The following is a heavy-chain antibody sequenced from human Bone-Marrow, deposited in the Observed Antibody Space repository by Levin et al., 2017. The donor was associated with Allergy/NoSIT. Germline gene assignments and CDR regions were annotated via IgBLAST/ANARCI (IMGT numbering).Heavy chain of an antibody. CDR3: ARDHYDSSGYYYSWYFDL. J-gene: IGHJ2*01. V-gene: IGHV3-21*01. D-gene: IGHD3-22*01. CDR2: ISSSSSYI. CDR1: GFTFSSYS. Sequence: GGSLRLSCAASGFTFSSYSMNWVRQAPGKGLEWVSSISSSSSYIYYADSVKGRFTISRDNAKNSLYLQMNSLRAEDTAVYYCARDHYDSSGYYYSWYFDLWGRGTLVTVSS.